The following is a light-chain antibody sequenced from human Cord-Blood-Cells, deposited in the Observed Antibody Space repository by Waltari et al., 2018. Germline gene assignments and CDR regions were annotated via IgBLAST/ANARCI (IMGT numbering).Light chain of an antibody. CDR3: QQSYSTPLT. J-gene: IGKJ4*01. CDR1: QSISSS. CDR2: AAS. Sequence: DIQMTKSPSSLSASVGDRVTITCRASQSISSSLNWYQQKPGKAPKLRIYAASSLQSRVPSRFSCSGSGTDFTLTSSSLQPEEFATYYCQQSYSTPLTFGGGTKVEIK. V-gene: IGKV1-39*01.